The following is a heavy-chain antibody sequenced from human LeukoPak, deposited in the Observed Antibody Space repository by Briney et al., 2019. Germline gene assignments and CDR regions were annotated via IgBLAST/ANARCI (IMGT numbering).Heavy chain of an antibody. CDR3: AKDASRFSSSWFDY. D-gene: IGHD6-13*01. CDR2: ISDAGDST. V-gene: IGHV3-23*01. CDR1: GFTFSIYA. J-gene: IGHJ5*01. Sequence: GGFLRLSCAASGFTFSIYAMNWVRQAPGKGLEWVSAISDAGDSTYYADSVKGRFTISRDNSKNTLYLQMNSLRAEDTAVYYCAKDASRFSSSWFDYWGQGTLLTVSS.